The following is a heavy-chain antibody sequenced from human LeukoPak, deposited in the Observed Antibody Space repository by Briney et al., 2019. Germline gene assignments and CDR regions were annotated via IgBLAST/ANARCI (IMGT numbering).Heavy chain of an antibody. CDR2: IIPILGIA. CDR1: GGTFSSYA. CDR3: ARSRWGCSGGSCYGYYFDY. Sequence: SVKVSCKASGGTFSSYAISWVRQAPGQGLEWMGRIIPILGIANYAQKFQGRVTITADKSTSTAYMELSSLRSGDTAVYYCARSRWGCSGGSCYGYYFDYWGQGTLVTVSS. D-gene: IGHD2-15*01. V-gene: IGHV1-69*04. J-gene: IGHJ4*02.